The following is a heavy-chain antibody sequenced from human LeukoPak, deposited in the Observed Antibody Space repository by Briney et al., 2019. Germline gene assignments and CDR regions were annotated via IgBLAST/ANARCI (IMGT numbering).Heavy chain of an antibody. CDR3: ARELADSSGYLI. D-gene: IGHD3-22*01. CDR2: IYTSGST. J-gene: IGHJ4*02. V-gene: IGHV4-61*02. CDR1: GGSISSGSYY. Sequence: PSETLSLTCTVSGGSISSGSYYWSWIRQPAGKGLEWIGRIYTSGSTNYNPSLKSRVTISVDTSKNQFSLKLSSVTAADTAVYYCARELADSSGYLIWGQGTLVTVSS.